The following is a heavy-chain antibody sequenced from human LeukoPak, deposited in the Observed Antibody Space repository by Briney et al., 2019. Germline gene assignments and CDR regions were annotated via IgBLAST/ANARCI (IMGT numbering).Heavy chain of an antibody. V-gene: IGHV3-48*04. CDR2: ISSSGSTI. Sequence: PGGSLRLSCAASGFTFSSYSMNWVRQAPGKGLEWVSYISSSGSTIYYADSVKGRFTISRDNAKNSLYLQMNSLRAEDTAVYYCARDCGYYYMDVWGKGTTVTVSS. CDR3: ARDCGYYYMDV. J-gene: IGHJ6*03. D-gene: IGHD2-21*01. CDR1: GFTFSSYS.